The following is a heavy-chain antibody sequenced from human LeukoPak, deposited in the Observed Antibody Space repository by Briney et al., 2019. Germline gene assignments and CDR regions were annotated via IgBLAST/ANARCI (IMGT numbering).Heavy chain of an antibody. V-gene: IGHV3-66*01. J-gene: IGHJ4*02. D-gene: IGHD3-22*01. CDR2: IYSGART. CDR1: GFTVSSNY. CDR3: AREIPYYYDSSGYDY. Sequence: GSLRLSCAASGFTVSSNYMSWVRQAPGKGLEWVSVIYSGARTYYADSVKGRFPISRDNSKNTLYLQMNSLRAEDTAVYYCAREIPYYYDSSGYDYWGQGTLVTVSS.